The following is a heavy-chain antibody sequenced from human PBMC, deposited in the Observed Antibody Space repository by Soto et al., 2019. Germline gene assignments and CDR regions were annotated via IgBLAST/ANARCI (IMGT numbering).Heavy chain of an antibody. D-gene: IGHD5-18*01. CDR1: GGIFTNNA. V-gene: IGHV1-69*01. CDR3: ATGGHNDGYNFYHGMDV. CDR2: VIPLFDTA. Sequence: QVQVVQSGAEVKKPGSSVKVSCKVSGGIFTNNAISWVRQAPGQGLEWLGGVIPLFDTAYYAQIFRGRLRISADGATTNAYMELSGLTSADTAVYFCATGGHNDGYNFYHGMDVWGQGTTVTVS. J-gene: IGHJ6*02.